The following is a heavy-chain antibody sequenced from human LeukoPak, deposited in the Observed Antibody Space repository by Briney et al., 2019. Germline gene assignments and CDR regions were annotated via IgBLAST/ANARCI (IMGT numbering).Heavy chain of an antibody. V-gene: IGHV4-59*01. D-gene: IGHD2-2*01. CDR1: GGSISSYY. Sequence: SETLSLTCTVSGGSISSYYWSWIRQPPGKGLEWIGYIYYRGSTNYNPSLKSRVTISVDTSKNQFSLILNSVTAADTAVYYCARASVPAAPAGYWGQGTLVTVSS. J-gene: IGHJ4*02. CDR3: ARASVPAAPAGY. CDR2: IYYRGST.